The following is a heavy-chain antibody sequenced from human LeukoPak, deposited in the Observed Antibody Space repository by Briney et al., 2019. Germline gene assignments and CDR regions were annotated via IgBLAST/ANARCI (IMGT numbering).Heavy chain of an antibody. D-gene: IGHD3-22*01. Sequence: GGSLRLSCAASGFTVSSNYMSWVRQAPGKGLEWVSVIYSGGSTYYADSVKGRFTISRDNSKNTLYLQMNSLRAEDTAVYYCARDHYYYDSSGYYIRAFDIWGQETTVTVSS. CDR3: ARDHYYYDSSGYYIRAFDI. CDR2: IYSGGST. V-gene: IGHV3-66*01. J-gene: IGHJ3*02. CDR1: GFTVSSNY.